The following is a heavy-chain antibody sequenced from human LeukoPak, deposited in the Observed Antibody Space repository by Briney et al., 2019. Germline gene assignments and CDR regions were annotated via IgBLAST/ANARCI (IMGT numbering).Heavy chain of an antibody. CDR3: ARGVQLWLNNWFDP. D-gene: IGHD5-18*01. CDR1: GGSISSGGYY. J-gene: IGHJ5*02. CDR2: INHSGST. Sequence: SETLSLTCTVSGGSISSGGYYWSWIRQPPGKGLEWIGEINHSGSTNYNPSLKSRVTISVDTSKNQFSLKLSSVTAADTAVYYCARGVQLWLNNWFDPWGQGTLVTVSS. V-gene: IGHV4-39*07.